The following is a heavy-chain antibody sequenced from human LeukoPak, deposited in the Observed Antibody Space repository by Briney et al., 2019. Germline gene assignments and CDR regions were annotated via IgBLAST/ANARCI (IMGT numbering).Heavy chain of an antibody. CDR1: GFTFSSFA. J-gene: IGHJ4*02. CDR2: TSYDGSTK. D-gene: IGHD4-17*01. CDR3: ARDSSGDYAVDY. V-gene: IGHV3-30*04. Sequence: GGSLRLSCAASGFTFSSFALHWVRQAPGRGLEWVAVTSYDGSTKYYADSVKGRFTISRDNSKKTLYLQMDSLRAEDTAVYYCARDSSGDYAVDYWGQGTLVSVSS.